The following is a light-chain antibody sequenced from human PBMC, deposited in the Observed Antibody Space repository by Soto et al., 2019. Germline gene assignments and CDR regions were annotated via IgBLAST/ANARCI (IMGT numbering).Light chain of an antibody. Sequence: QSALTQPASVSGSPGQSITVSCTGTYSDIGAFDSVSWYQHHPGRAPKLLIFGVNRRPSGISYRFSASKSGNTASLTISGLQAEDEADYYCTSYTKDTPYVFGTGTKVTVL. CDR2: GVN. J-gene: IGLJ1*01. V-gene: IGLV2-14*01. CDR1: YSDIGAFDS. CDR3: TSYTKDTPYV.